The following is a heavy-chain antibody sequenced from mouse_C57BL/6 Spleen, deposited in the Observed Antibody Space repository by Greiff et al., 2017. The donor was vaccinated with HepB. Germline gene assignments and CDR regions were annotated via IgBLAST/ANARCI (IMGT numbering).Heavy chain of an antibody. CDR1: GFTFSSYA. CDR2: ISSGGDYI. V-gene: IGHV5-9-1*02. D-gene: IGHD2-4*01. J-gene: IGHJ4*01. CDR3: TRDNYDYEGDY. Sequence: EVKLVESGEGLVKPGGSLKLSCAASGFTFSSYAMSWVRQTPEKRLEWVAYISSGGDYIYYADTVKGRFTISRDNARNTLYLQMSSLKSEDTAMYYCTRDNYDYEGDYWGQGTSVTVSS.